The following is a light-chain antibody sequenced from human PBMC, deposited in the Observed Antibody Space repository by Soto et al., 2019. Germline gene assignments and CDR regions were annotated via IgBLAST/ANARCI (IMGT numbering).Light chain of an antibody. J-gene: IGKJ1*01. CDR2: RGD. CDR1: QSVSSS. V-gene: IGKV3-20*01. Sequence: EVVVTQSPDTLSLTPGDTATLSCRASQSVSSSVAWYQHKPGQSPRLVVYRGDKRAPGIPPRFSGSGSGTDFTLTISRLEPEDFAVYYWQQYGISGTFGQGTKVDI. CDR3: QQYGISGT.